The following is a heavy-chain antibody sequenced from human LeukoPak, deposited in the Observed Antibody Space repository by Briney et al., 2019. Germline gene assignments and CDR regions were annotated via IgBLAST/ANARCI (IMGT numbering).Heavy chain of an antibody. CDR1: GYTFTSYA. CDR3: ARNRVGAIDDAFDI. D-gene: IGHD1-26*01. CDR2: INAGNGNT. V-gene: IGHV1-3*01. Sequence: ASVKVSCKASGYTFTSYAMHWVRQAPGQRLEWMGWINAGNGNTKYSQKFQGRVTITRDTSASTAYMELSSPRSEDTAVYYCARNRVGAIDDAFDIWGQGTMVTVSS. J-gene: IGHJ3*02.